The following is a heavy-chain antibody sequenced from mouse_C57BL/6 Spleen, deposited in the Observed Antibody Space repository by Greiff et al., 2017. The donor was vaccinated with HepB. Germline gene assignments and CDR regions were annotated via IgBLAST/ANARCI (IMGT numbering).Heavy chain of an antibody. J-gene: IGHJ1*03. D-gene: IGHD1-1*01. CDR1: GYTFTDYY. CDR2: IYPGSGNT. V-gene: IGHV1-76*01. Sequence: VQLVESGAELVRPGASVKLSCKASGYTFTDYYINWVKQRPGQGLEWIARIYPGSGNTYYNEKFKGKATLTAEKSSSTAYMQLSSLTSEDSAVYFCTRGYYGSSYYWYFDVWGTGTTVTVSS. CDR3: TRGYYGSSYYWYFDV.